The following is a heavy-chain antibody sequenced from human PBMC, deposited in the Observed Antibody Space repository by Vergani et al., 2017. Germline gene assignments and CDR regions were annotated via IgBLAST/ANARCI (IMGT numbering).Heavy chain of an antibody. CDR3: VKFPSSGPGAFDI. V-gene: IGHV3-64D*06. Sequence: EVQLVESGGGLVQPGGSLRLSCSASGFTFSSYAMHWVRQAPGKGLEYVSAISSSGGSTYYSDSVKGRFTISRDNSKNTLYLQMSSLRAEDTAVYSCVKFPSSGPGAFDIWGQGTMVTVSS. D-gene: IGHD6-6*01. CDR1: GFTFSSYA. J-gene: IGHJ3*02. CDR2: ISSSGGST.